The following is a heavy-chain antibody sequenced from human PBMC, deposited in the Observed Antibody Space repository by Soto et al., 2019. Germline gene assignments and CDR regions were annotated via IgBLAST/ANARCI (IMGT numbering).Heavy chain of an antibody. V-gene: IGHV3-23*01. Sequence: GGSLRLSCAVSGFTFNSYGMSWVRQAPGKGLEWVSAISASGGSRYYADSVKGRFTISRDNSKDTLFLQMNSLSAEDTAVYYCARRYYYDGSGPYGMDVWGQGTTVTVSS. D-gene: IGHD3-22*01. J-gene: IGHJ6*02. CDR1: GFTFNSYG. CDR2: ISASGGSR. CDR3: ARRYYYDGSGPYGMDV.